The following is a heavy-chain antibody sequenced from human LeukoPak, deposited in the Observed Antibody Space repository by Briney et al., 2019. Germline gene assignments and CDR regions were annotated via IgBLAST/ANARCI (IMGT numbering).Heavy chain of an antibody. V-gene: IGHV4-38-2*02. Sequence: SETLSLTCTVSGYSISSGYYWGWIRQPPGKGLEWIGSIYHSGSTYYNPSLKSRVTISVDTSKNQFSLKLSSVTAADTAVYCCARSEINDFLHYRGQEIVVIVSS. CDR2: IYHSGST. CDR1: GYSISSGYY. D-gene: IGHD1-14*01. CDR3: ARSEINDFLHY. J-gene: IGHJ4*02.